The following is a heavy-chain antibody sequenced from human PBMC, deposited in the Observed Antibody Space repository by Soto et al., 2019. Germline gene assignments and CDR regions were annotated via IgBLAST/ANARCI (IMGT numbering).Heavy chain of an antibody. CDR1: GFTFSGYS. Sequence: GGSLRLSCKASGFTFSGYSMDWVRQAPGKGLEWIAYISGGGVPVYYADSVKGRFTISRDNAKNSLYLQMNSLRAEDTAVYYCARDGPPVEFLLYYYGMDVWGQGTTVTVSS. CDR2: ISGGGVPV. CDR3: ARDGPPVEFLLYYYGMDV. D-gene: IGHD3-10*01. J-gene: IGHJ6*02. V-gene: IGHV3-48*04.